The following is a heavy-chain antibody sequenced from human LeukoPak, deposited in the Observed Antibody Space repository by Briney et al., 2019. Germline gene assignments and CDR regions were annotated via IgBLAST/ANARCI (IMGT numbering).Heavy chain of an antibody. CDR2: IYYSGST. D-gene: IGHD6-13*01. CDR1: GVSISSYY. Sequence: SETLSLTCTVSGVSISSYYWSWLRQPPGKGLEWIGYIYYSGSTNYNPSLKSRVTISLDTSKNQFSLKLSSVTAADTAVYYCARGVYIAAAQYGYWGQGTLVTVSS. CDR3: ARGVYIAAAQYGY. V-gene: IGHV4-59*08. J-gene: IGHJ4*02.